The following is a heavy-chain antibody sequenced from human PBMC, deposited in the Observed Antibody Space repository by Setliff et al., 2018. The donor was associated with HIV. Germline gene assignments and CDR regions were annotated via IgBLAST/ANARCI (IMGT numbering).Heavy chain of an antibody. CDR1: GLTLSSYG. CDR2: IWDDGSNK. CDR3: ARDRVELFWDGELNYMDV. V-gene: IGHV3-33*01. D-gene: IGHD3-10*01. Sequence: PGGSLRLSCAASGLTLSSYGMHWVRQAPGKGLEWVAVIWDDGSNKYYADSVKGRFTIFRGNSKNTLYLQMNSLRAEDTAVYYCARDRVELFWDGELNYMDVWGKGTTVTVSS. J-gene: IGHJ6*03.